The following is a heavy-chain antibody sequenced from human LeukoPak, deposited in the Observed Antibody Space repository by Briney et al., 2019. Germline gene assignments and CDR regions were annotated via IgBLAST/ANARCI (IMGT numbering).Heavy chain of an antibody. V-gene: IGHV4-34*01. Sequence: SETLSLTCAVYGGSFRGYFWTWIRQPPGKGLEWIGEINHSGDTDHHPSLKSRVTMSMDMSKNQFSLNLTSVTAADTAVYYCARGRYSSGWYGGCFQHWGQGALVIVSS. CDR3: ARGRYSSGWYGGCFQH. CDR2: INHSGDT. CDR1: GGSFRGYF. D-gene: IGHD6-19*01. J-gene: IGHJ1*01.